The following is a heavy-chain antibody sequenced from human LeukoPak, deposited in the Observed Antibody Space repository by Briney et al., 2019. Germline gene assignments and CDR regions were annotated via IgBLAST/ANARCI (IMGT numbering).Heavy chain of an antibody. CDR3: ARDLYVPGY. V-gene: IGHV3-74*01. CDR2: IRNDGSIT. J-gene: IGHJ4*02. Sequence: PGGSLRLSCAASGFTFSNYWMHWVRLAPGKGLVWVSRIRNDGSITSYADSVKGRFTISRDNAKNTLYLQMDSLRAEDTAMYYCARDLYVPGYWGQGTLVTVSS. D-gene: IGHD3-10*02. CDR1: GFTFSNYW.